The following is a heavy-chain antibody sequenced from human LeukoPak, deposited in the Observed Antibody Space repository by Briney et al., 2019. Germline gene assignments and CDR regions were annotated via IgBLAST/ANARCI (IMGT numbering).Heavy chain of an antibody. Sequence: PGASLHLSCAASGFTFSSYAMSWVRPAPGKGLEWVSDISNSGDSTYGADSVKGRFTISRDNSKNTLYLQMNNLRAEDTAVFYCAKIPSLVSATPWLDPWGQGTLVTVSS. CDR3: AKIPSLVSATPWLDP. D-gene: IGHD2-15*01. J-gene: IGHJ5*02. CDR2: ISNSGDST. V-gene: IGHV3-23*01. CDR1: GFTFSSYA.